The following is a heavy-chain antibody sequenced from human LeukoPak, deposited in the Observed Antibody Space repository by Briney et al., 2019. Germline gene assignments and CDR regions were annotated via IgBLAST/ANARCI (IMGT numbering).Heavy chain of an antibody. CDR3: ARDSSGYSNYYYYYYMDV. CDR1: GGSISSYY. CDR2: IHYSGST. D-gene: IGHD3-22*01. V-gene: IGHV4-59*01. Sequence: SETLSLTCTVSGGSISSYYWSWIRQPPGKGLEWIGYIHYSGSTNYNPSLKSRVTISVDTSSNQFSLKLGSVTAADTAVYYCARDSSGYSNYYYYYYMDVWGKGTTVTVSS. J-gene: IGHJ6*03.